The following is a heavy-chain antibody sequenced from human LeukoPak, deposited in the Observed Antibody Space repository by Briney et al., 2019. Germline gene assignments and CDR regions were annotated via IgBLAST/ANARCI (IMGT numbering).Heavy chain of an antibody. CDR3: ARDDSSGYFYWYFDL. J-gene: IGHJ2*01. CDR1: GFTFDDYA. Sequence: PGGSLRLSCAASGFTFDDYAIPWVRQAPGKGLEWVSGIFWNSGSVGYADSVRGRFTVSRDNAKKSLYLQMNSLRAEDTALYYCARDDSSGYFYWYFDLWGRGTLVTVSS. CDR2: IFWNSGSV. V-gene: IGHV3-9*01. D-gene: IGHD3-22*01.